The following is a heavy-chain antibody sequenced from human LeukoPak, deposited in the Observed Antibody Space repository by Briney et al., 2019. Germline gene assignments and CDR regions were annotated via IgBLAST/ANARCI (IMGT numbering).Heavy chain of an antibody. D-gene: IGHD3-3*01. CDR3: ARDLVLARLFDY. CDR2: IYYSGST. V-gene: IGHV4-30-4*08. J-gene: IGHJ4*02. Sequence: SETLSLTCTVSGGSISSGDSYWSWIRQPPGKGLEWFGYIYYSGSTYYNPSLKSRVTISVDTSKHQFSQKLSSVTTADTAVYYCARDLVLARLFDYWGQRTLVTVSS. CDR1: GGSISSGDSY.